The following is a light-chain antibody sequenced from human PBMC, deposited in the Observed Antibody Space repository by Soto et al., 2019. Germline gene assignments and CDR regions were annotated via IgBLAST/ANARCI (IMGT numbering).Light chain of an antibody. CDR3: AAWDDSLSVHYV. J-gene: IGLJ1*01. CDR1: SSNIGSNY. Sequence: QSVLTQPPSASGTPGQSVTISCSGSSSNIGSNYVYWYQQLPGTAPKLLIYRNNQRPSGVPDRFSGSKSGTSASLAISGLRSEDEADYYCAAWDDSLSVHYVFGTGTKVTVL. CDR2: RNN. V-gene: IGLV1-47*01.